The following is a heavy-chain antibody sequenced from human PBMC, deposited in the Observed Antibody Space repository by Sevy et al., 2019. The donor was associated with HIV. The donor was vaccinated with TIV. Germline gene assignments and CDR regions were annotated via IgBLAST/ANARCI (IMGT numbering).Heavy chain of an antibody. V-gene: IGHV1-3*01. D-gene: IGHD4-17*01. J-gene: IGHJ4*02. CDR1: ASIFTYYA. Sequence: ASVKVSCKASASIFTYYALHWVRQAPGQRLEWMGWIVLDNGRTKYSKDFQGRVTFTRDRSARIAYMGLSSLRSEDTAVYYCARGWGPTVTNFDYWGQGSLVTVSS. CDR3: ARGWGPTVTNFDY. CDR2: IVLDNGRT.